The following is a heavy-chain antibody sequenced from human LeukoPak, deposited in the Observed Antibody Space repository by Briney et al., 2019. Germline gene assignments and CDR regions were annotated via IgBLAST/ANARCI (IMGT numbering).Heavy chain of an antibody. J-gene: IGHJ4*02. CDR3: ARRRDGYNYVGTDY. CDR1: GYSFTTYW. Sequence: GESLKISCKASGYSFTTYWIAWVRQLPGKGLECMGRVYPGDSDTTYSPSFQGQVTISADKSISTAYLQWSSLKASDTAMYYCARRRDGYNYVGTDYWGQGTLVTVSS. CDR2: VYPGDSDT. V-gene: IGHV5-51*01. D-gene: IGHD5-24*01.